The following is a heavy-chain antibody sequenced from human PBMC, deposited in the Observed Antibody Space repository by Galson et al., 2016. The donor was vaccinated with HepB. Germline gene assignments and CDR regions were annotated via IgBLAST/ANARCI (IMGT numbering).Heavy chain of an antibody. V-gene: IGHV1-18*01. CDR3: ARDYLRRTTYRGGMDV. Sequence: SVKVSCKASGYTFTSYGISWVRQAPGQGLEWMGWISAYNGNTNYAQKLQGRVTMTTGTSTSTAYMELRSLRSDDTAVYYCARDYLRRTTYRGGMDVWGKGTTVTVSS. CDR2: ISAYNGNT. J-gene: IGHJ6*04. D-gene: IGHD2/OR15-2a*01. CDR1: GYTFTSYG.